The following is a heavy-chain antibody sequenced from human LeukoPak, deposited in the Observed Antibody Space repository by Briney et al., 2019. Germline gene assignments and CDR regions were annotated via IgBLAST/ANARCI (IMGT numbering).Heavy chain of an antibody. CDR2: INHSGST. CDR1: GGSFSGYY. D-gene: IGHD3-3*01. CDR3: ASTYYDFWSGYPNWFDP. Sequence: NSSETLSLTCAVYGGSFSGYYWSWIRQPPRKGLEWIGEINHSGSTNYNPSLKSRVTISVDTSKNQFSLKLSSVTAADTAVYYCASTYYDFWSGYPNWFDPWGQGTLVTVSS. J-gene: IGHJ5*02. V-gene: IGHV4-34*01.